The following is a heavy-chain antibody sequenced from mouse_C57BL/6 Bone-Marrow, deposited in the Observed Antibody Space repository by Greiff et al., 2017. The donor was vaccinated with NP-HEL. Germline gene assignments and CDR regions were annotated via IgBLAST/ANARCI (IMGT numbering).Heavy chain of an antibody. Sequence: VQLQQPGAELVKPGASVKLSCKASGYTFTSYWMQWVKQRPGQGLEWIGEIDPSDSYTNYNQKFKGKATLTVDTSSSTAYMQLSSLTSEDSAVYYCARTPYDMDYWGQGTSVTVSA. CDR3: ARTPYDMDY. V-gene: IGHV1-50*01. J-gene: IGHJ4*01. CDR2: IDPSDSYT. CDR1: GYTFTSYW.